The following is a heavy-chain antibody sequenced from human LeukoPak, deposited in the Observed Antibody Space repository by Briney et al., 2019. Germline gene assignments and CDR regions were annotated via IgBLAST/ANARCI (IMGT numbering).Heavy chain of an antibody. V-gene: IGHV1-24*01. CDR2: FDPEDGET. D-gene: IGHD3-16*02. Sequence: ASVKVSCXVSGYTLTELSMHWVRQALGKGLEWMGGFDPEDGETIYAQKFQGRVTMTEDTSTDTAYMELSSLRSEDTAVYYCATGVIRYDYVWGSYRPSDAFDIWGQGTMVTVSS. CDR1: GYTLTELS. J-gene: IGHJ3*02. CDR3: ATGVIRYDYVWGSYRPSDAFDI.